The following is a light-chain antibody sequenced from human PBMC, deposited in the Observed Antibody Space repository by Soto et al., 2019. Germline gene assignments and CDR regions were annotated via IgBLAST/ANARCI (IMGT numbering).Light chain of an antibody. Sequence: QSVLTQPPSVSAAPGQKVPISCSGSSSNIGNNYVSWYQQLPGTAPKLLIYDNNKRPSGIPDRFSGSKSGTSATLRITGLQTGDEADYYCGTWDSSLSLWVFGGGTKLTVL. CDR3: GTWDSSLSLWV. CDR1: SSNIGNNY. J-gene: IGLJ3*02. V-gene: IGLV1-51*01. CDR2: DNN.